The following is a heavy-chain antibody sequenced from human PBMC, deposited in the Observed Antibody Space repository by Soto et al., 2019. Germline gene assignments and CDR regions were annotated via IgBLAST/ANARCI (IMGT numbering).Heavy chain of an antibody. Sequence: GESLKISCKGSGYSFTNYWIGWVRQMPGKGLEWMGLIYPGDSDTRYSPSFEGQVTISADKSISTAYLQWSGLKASDTAMYYCARRKASSTTSLSFRAGFDYWGQGTLVTVSS. CDR2: IYPGDSDT. V-gene: IGHV5-51*01. J-gene: IGHJ4*02. D-gene: IGHD2-2*01. CDR1: GYSFTNYW. CDR3: ARRKASSTTSLSFRAGFDY.